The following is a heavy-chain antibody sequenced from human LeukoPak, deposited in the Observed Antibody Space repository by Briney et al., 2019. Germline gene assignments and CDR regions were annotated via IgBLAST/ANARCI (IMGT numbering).Heavy chain of an antibody. V-gene: IGHV3-49*04. CDR3: TRGRYSYGYVYYYGMDV. CDR1: GFTFCDYA. Sequence: GGSLRLSCTASGFTFCDYAMSWVRQAPGKGLEWGGFIRSKAYGGTTEYAASVKGRFTISRDDSKSIAYLQMNSLKTEDTAVYYCTRGRYSYGYVYYYGMDVWGQGTTVTVSS. D-gene: IGHD5-18*01. J-gene: IGHJ6*02. CDR2: IRSKAYGGTT.